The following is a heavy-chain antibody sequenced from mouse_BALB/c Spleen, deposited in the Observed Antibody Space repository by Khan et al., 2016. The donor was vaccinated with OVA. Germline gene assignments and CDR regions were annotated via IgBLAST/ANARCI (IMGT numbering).Heavy chain of an antibody. J-gene: IGHJ1*01. V-gene: IGHV1-4*01. CDR3: VRSGAYYRYDGYFDV. Sequence: QVRLQQSGAELARPGASVKMSCKASGYTFTSYTMHWVKQRPGQGLEWIGYINPSNGYTNYNQKFKDKATLTADKSSSTAYMQRSSLTSEDSAVYYCVRSGAYYRYDGYFDVWGAGTTGTVSS. CDR2: INPSNGYT. D-gene: IGHD2-14*01. CDR1: GYTFTSYT.